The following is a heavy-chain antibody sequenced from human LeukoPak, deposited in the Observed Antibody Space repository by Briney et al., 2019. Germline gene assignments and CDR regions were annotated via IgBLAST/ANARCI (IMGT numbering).Heavy chain of an antibody. V-gene: IGHV3-53*01. D-gene: IGHD6-13*01. CDR2: IYSGGST. CDR3: ASSHSSSWYLLDY. Sequence: SVIYSGGSTYYADSVKGRFTISRDNSKNTLYLQMNSLRAEDTAVYYCASSHSSSWYLLDYWGQGTLVTVSS. J-gene: IGHJ4*02.